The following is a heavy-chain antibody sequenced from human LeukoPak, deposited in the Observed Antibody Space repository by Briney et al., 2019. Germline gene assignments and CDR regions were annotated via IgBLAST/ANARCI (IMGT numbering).Heavy chain of an antibody. CDR3: ARRRRLLWLGEFASWFDP. Sequence: SETLSLTCAVYGGSFSGYYWSWIRQPPGKGLEWIGEINHSGSTNYNPSLKSRVTISVDTSKNQFSLKLSSVTAADTAVYYCARRRRLLWLGEFASWFDPWGQGTLVTVSS. V-gene: IGHV4-34*01. CDR1: GGSFSGYY. CDR2: INHSGST. J-gene: IGHJ5*02. D-gene: IGHD3-10*01.